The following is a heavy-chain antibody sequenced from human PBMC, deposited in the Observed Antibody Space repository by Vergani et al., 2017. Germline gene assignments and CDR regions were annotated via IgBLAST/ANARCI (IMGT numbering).Heavy chain of an antibody. J-gene: IGHJ4*02. Sequence: QVQVVQSGAEVKKSGASVKVPCKTSGNTFSNYYVHWGRQAPGQGLEWMGIINPSGGHTNYAQKFQGRVTMTRDTSTSTVYMELSSLRSEDTAIYYCAIGYYAILTGYRYWGQGTLVTVSA. V-gene: IGHV1-46*03. CDR1: GNTFSNYY. CDR2: INPSGGHT. D-gene: IGHD3-9*01. CDR3: AIGYYAILTGYRY.